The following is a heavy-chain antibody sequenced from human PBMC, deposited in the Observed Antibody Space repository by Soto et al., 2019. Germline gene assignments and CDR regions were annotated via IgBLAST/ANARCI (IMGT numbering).Heavy chain of an antibody. CDR3: ARDLGSGYDPGDY. D-gene: IGHD5-12*01. CDR2: IIPTIGTT. CDR1: GDTFTIFA. J-gene: IGHJ4*02. Sequence: QVQLVQSGAEVKKPGSSVKVSCKASGDTFTIFAISWVRQAPGQGLEWMGGIIPTIGTTNYAQRFQGRITITGEESTGTAYMELSSLKSEDKAVYYCARDLGSGYDPGDYWGQGTLVTVSS. V-gene: IGHV1-69*12.